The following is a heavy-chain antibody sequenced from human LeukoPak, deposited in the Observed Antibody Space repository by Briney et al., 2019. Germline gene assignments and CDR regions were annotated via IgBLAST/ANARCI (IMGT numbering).Heavy chain of an antibody. J-gene: IGHJ4*02. V-gene: IGHV3-9*01. CDR3: AKDNRRHYTSGPNPDSLH. CDR1: GFIFNNYA. Sequence: GGSLRLSCAGSGFIFNNYAMHWARQPPGKGLEWVSGISWNSGSIDYADSVKGRFTISRDNAKNSLYLQMNSLRVEDTAFYYCAKDNRRHYTSGPNPDSLHWGQGALVTVSS. D-gene: IGHD6-19*01. CDR2: ISWNSGSI.